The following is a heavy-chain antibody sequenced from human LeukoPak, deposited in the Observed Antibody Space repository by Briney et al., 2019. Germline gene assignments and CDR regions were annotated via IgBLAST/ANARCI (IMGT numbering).Heavy chain of an antibody. D-gene: IGHD3/OR15-3a*01. CDR1: GFTFSSYS. CDR2: ISSSSSTI. CDR3: ARPRRTGGMDV. J-gene: IGHJ6*02. V-gene: IGHV3-48*04. Sequence: PGGSLRLSCAASGFTFSSYSMNWVRQAPGKGLECVSYISSSSSTIYYTDSVKGRFTISRDNAKNSLYLQMNSLRAEDTAVYYCARPRRTGGMDVWGQGTTVTVSS.